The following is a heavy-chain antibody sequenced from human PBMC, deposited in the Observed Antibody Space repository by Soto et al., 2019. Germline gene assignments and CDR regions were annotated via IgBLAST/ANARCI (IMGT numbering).Heavy chain of an antibody. J-gene: IGHJ6*02. V-gene: IGHV1-3*01. D-gene: IGHD2-2*01. CDR3: ARPPAVAPRMYTYGMDV. Sequence: QVQLVQSGAEVKKPGASVKVSCKASGYTFSDYTIHWVRQAPGQRLEWMGWINAGNGDTKYPQNFQGRVTITRDTFASTVYMELSSLTSEDTAVYFCARPPAVAPRMYTYGMDVWGQGTTVTVSS. CDR1: GYTFSDYT. CDR2: INAGNGDT.